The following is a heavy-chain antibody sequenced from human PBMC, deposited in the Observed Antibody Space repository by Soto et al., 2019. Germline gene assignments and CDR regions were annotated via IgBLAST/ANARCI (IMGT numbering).Heavy chain of an antibody. J-gene: IGHJ4*02. D-gene: IGHD4-17*01. Sequence: PSETLSLTCTVSGGSISSGDYYWSWIRQPPGKGLEWIGYIYYSGSTYYNPSLKSRVTISVDTSKNQFSLKLSSVTAADTAVYYCARSSDGDYVDYWGQGTLVTVSS. CDR1: GGSISSGDYY. CDR3: ARSSDGDYVDY. CDR2: IYYSGST. V-gene: IGHV4-30-4*01.